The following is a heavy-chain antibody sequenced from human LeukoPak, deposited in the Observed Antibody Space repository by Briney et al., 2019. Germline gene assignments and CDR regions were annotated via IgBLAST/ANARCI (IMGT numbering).Heavy chain of an antibody. Sequence: SETLSLTCTVSGGSISSFYWSCIRQPPGKGLEWIGYIYYSGSTNYNPSLKSRVTISVDTSKNQFSLKLSSVTAADRAVYYCARSGLHYYYGMDVWGQGTTVTVSS. D-gene: IGHD3-10*01. J-gene: IGHJ6*02. V-gene: IGHV4-59*01. CDR3: ARSGLHYYYGMDV. CDR1: GGSISSFY. CDR2: IYYSGST.